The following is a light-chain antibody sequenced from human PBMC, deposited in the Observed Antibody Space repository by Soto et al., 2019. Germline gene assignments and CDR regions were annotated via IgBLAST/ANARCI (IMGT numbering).Light chain of an antibody. J-gene: IGLJ2*01. V-gene: IGLV2-14*01. CDR1: SSDIGGYNY. CDR3: SSFSGSTTHIL. Sequence: QSALTQPASVSGSPGQSITISCTGSSSDIGGYNYVSWYQQHPGKAPKLIIYDVTYRPSRLSYRVSASKSGSTASPTSSLLQPEDEADYSCSSFSGSTTHILFGLGTPLTV. CDR2: DVT.